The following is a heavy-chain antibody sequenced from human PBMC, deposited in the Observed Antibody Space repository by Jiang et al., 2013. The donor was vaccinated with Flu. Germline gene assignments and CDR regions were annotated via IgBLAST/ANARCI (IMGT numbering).Heavy chain of an antibody. V-gene: IGHV4-59*01. D-gene: IGHD2/OR15-2a*01. CDR2: IYYTGSI. J-gene: IGHJ6*02. CDR3: ARARENERAFYYYGMDV. Sequence: GPGLVKPSETLSLTYTVIGGSINGYFWNWVRQPPGKELEWIGYIYYTGSINYSPSLRSRVTISLDTSQSQFSLTLTSVIAADTAVYYCARARENERAFYYYGMDVWGQGTTVTVSS. CDR1: GGSINGYF.